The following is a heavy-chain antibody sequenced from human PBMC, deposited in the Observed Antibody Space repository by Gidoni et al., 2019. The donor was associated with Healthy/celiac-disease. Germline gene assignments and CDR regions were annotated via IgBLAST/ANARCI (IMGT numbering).Heavy chain of an antibody. J-gene: IGHJ6*02. CDR3: AKDGSRNKPPPLHYYYGMDV. CDR1: GFTFSNYG. Sequence: SGFTFSNYGMHWVRQAPGKGLEWVAVISYDGSTKYYADSVKGRFTISRDSSRNTLYLQMNSLRAEDTAVYYCAKDGSRNKPPPLHYYYGMDVWGQGTTVTVSS. D-gene: IGHD1-1*01. V-gene: IGHV3-30*18. CDR2: ISYDGSTK.